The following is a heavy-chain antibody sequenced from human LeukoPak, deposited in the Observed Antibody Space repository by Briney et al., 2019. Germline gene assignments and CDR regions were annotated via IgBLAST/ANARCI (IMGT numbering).Heavy chain of an antibody. Sequence: GRSLRLSCAASGFTFSSYGMHWVRQAPGKGLEWVAVIWYDGSNKYYADSVKGRFTISRDNSKNTLYLQMNSLRAEDTAVYYCARDEQSNGLAYVFDYWGQGTLVTVSS. V-gene: IGHV3-33*01. CDR2: IWYDGSNK. CDR1: GFTFSSYG. D-gene: IGHD3-16*01. CDR3: ARDEQSNGLAYVFDY. J-gene: IGHJ4*02.